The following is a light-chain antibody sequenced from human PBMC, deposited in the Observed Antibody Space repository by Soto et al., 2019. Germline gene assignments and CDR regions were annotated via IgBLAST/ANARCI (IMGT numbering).Light chain of an antibody. J-gene: IGKJ4*01. V-gene: IGKV1-16*02. Sequence: DLHLTQSPSSLSASVGDRVTITCRASQGIRNYLGWFQQKPGKAPKSLIHSASSLQSGVPSKFSGSGSGTDFTLTISSLEPEDFATYYCQQYLFYPLTFGGGTKVEI. CDR1: QGIRNY. CDR2: SAS. CDR3: QQYLFYPLT.